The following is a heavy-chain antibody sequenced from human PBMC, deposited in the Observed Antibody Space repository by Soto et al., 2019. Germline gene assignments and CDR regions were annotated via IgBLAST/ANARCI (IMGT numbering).Heavy chain of an antibody. Sequence: GGSLRLACAASGFNFKNYAMNWVRQAPGKGLEWVSGISHSGGSTHYVDSVKGRFSISRDNSKNTVYLQMNSLRAEDTATHYCSRLSSRGFLEWAESNFDYWGQGTLVTVSS. V-gene: IGHV3-23*01. D-gene: IGHD3-3*01. CDR1: GFNFKNYA. J-gene: IGHJ4*02. CDR3: SRLSSRGFLEWAESNFDY. CDR2: ISHSGGST.